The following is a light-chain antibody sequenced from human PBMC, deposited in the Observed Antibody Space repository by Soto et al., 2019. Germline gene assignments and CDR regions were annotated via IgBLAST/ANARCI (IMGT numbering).Light chain of an antibody. CDR1: QSVSSSY. V-gene: IGKV3-20*01. J-gene: IGKJ2*01. CDR2: GAS. CDR3: QQYCSSPQT. Sequence: EIVLTQSPSTLSLSPGERATLPCRASQSVSSSYLAWYQQKPGQAPRLLIYGASSSATGSPDRFSGSGSGTDFTLTISRLEPEDFAVYYCQQYCSSPQTFGQGTKLEIK.